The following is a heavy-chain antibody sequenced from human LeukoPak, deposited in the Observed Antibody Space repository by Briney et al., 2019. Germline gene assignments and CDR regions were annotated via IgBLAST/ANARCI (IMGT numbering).Heavy chain of an antibody. V-gene: IGHV3-23*01. D-gene: IGHD1-26*01. CDR2: ISASAAMT. Sequence: PGGSLRLSCAASGFTLSTYAMSWVRQAPGKGLEWVSSISASAAMTYYADSVRGRFTVSRDNSNNTLYLQMSSLTAADTAVYYCAKDRSIGTYYTFDHWGQGTLVTVSS. CDR3: AKDRSIGTYYTFDH. J-gene: IGHJ4*02. CDR1: GFTLSTYA.